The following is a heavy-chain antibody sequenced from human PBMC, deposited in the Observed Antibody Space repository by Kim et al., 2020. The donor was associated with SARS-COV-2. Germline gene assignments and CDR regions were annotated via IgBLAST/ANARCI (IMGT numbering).Heavy chain of an antibody. D-gene: IGHD3-16*01. J-gene: IGHJ4*02. V-gene: IGHV1-3*04. CDR2: INTGNGNT. CDR1: GYTLTNSA. Sequence: ASVKVSCKASGYTLTNSAMHWVRQAPGQGLEYMGWINTGNGNTKYSQKFQDRVTFTRDTSASTSYMELSSLRSEDTAVYYCARDSSAYTDWGYWGQGTLVTVSS. CDR3: ARDSSAYTDWGY.